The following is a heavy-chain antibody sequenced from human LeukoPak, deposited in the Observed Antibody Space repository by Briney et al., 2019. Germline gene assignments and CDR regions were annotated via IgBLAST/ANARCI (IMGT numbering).Heavy chain of an antibody. Sequence: GSLRLSCAASGFTFSDYNMRWIRQPPGKGLEWIGSIYYSGSTYYNPSLKSRVTISVDTSKNQFSLKLSSVTAADMAVYYCARTSGWYWEVDYWGQGTLVTVSS. CDR3: ARTSGWYWEVDY. CDR1: GFTFSDYN. CDR2: IYYSGST. D-gene: IGHD6-19*01. V-gene: IGHV4-38-2*01. J-gene: IGHJ4*02.